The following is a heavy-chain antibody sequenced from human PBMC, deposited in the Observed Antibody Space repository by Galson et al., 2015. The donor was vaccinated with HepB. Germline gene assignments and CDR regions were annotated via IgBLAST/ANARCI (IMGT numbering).Heavy chain of an antibody. V-gene: IGHV4-59*08. Sequence: ETLSLPCSVSQGSINDYYWSWIRQSPGHRLEWIGYIYYNGDTTYNPSLGYRVGMSVDRSINQVSLWLTSVTAADTAVYYCVRHPGRGSVGYAFDLWGQGTLVTVSA. D-gene: IGHD5-12*01. CDR1: QGSINDYY. J-gene: IGHJ4*02. CDR3: VRHPGRGSVGYAFDL. CDR2: IYYNGDT.